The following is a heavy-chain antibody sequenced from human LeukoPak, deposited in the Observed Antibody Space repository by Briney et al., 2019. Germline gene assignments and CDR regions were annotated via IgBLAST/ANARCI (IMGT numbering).Heavy chain of an antibody. D-gene: IGHD6-13*01. CDR1: GYTFTSYW. V-gene: IGHV5-10-1*01. J-gene: IGHJ4*02. CDR2: IDPRDSYT. Sequence: GESLRISCEGSGYTFTSYWISWVRQMPGKGLEWMGRIDPRDSYTKYSPSFRGLVTISVDKSTNTAYLQWNSLKASDSAMYYCANHITAAAGFDYWGQGTLVTVSS. CDR3: ANHITAAAGFDY.